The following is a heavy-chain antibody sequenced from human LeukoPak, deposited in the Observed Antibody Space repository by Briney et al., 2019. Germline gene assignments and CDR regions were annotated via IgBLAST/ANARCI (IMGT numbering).Heavy chain of an antibody. CDR2: IYTSGST. CDR3: ARDKCNSTSCPKYFDY. V-gene: IGHV4-4*07. Sequence: SETLSLTCTVSGGSISSYYWSWIRQPAGKGLEWIGRIYTSGSTSYNPSLRSRVTMSVDTSKNQFSLKLTSVTAADTAVYYCARDKCNSTSCPKYFDYWGQGTLVTVSS. D-gene: IGHD2-2*01. J-gene: IGHJ4*02. CDR1: GGSISSYY.